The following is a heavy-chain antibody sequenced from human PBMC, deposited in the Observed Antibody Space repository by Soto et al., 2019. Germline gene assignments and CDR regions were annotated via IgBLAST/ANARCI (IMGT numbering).Heavy chain of an antibody. J-gene: IGHJ6*02. CDR2: ISHSGTT. CDR1: GFPVSSTYS. CDR3: ARVTMVIRDSDHFGVDV. Sequence: ETLSLTCLVSGFPVSSTYSWGCIRQPPGKGLEWIGSISHSGTTSYSPSLTSRVSISVDTSKNQVSLKLTSVTAADTAVYFCARVTMVIRDSDHFGVDVWGHGTTVTVSS. V-gene: IGHV4-38-2*02. D-gene: IGHD4-17*01.